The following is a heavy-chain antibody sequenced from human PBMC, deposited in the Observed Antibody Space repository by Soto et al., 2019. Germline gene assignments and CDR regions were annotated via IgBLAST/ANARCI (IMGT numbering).Heavy chain of an antibody. CDR2: ISYDGSNK. CDR1: GFTFSSYG. Sequence: GGSLRLSCAASGFTFSSYGMHWVRQAPGKGLEWVAVISYDGSNKYYADSVKGRFTISRDNSKNTLYLQMNSLRAEDTAVYYCAKDRPKDSSGSVFDYWGQGTLVTVSS. CDR3: AKDRPKDSSGSVFDY. D-gene: IGHD3-22*01. J-gene: IGHJ4*02. V-gene: IGHV3-30*18.